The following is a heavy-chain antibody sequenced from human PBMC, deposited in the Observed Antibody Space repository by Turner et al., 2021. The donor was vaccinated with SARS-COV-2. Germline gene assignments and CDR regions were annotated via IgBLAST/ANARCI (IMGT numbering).Heavy chain of an antibody. D-gene: IGHD6-19*01. CDR1: GGSISSYY. CDR3: ARHGFSGWDGGGMDV. Sequence: QVQLQESGPGLVKPSETLSLTCTVSGGSISSYYWSWIRQPPGKGLEWIGYIHYSWSTNYNPSLKSRVTISVDTSKNQFSLKLSSVTAADTAVYYCARHGFSGWDGGGMDVWGQGTTVTVSS. CDR2: IHYSWST. V-gene: IGHV4-59*08. J-gene: IGHJ6*02.